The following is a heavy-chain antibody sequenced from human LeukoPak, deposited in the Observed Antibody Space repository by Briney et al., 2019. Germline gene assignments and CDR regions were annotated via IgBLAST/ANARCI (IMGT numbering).Heavy chain of an antibody. CDR1: GGSISSYY. CDR2: IYYSGST. D-gene: IGHD1-26*01. J-gene: IGHJ4*02. Sequence: SETLSLTCTVSGGSISSYYWSWIRQPPGKGLEWIGYIYYSGSTNYNPSLKSRVTTSVDTSKNQFSLKLSSVTAVDTAVYYCARLVGATTHDYWGQGTLVTVSS. V-gene: IGHV4-59*08. CDR3: ARLVGATTHDY.